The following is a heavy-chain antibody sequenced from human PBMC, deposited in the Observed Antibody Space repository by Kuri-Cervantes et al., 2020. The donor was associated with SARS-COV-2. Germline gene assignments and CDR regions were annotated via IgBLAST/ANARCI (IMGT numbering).Heavy chain of an antibody. Sequence: ASVKVSCKASGYTFTSYGISWVRQAPGQGLEWMGWISAYNGNTNYAQKLQGRVTMTTDTSTSTDYMELRSLRSDDTAVYYCARTSRRGNWFDPWGQGTLVTVSS. CDR1: GYTFTSYG. V-gene: IGHV1-18*01. J-gene: IGHJ5*02. D-gene: IGHD3-10*01. CDR2: ISAYNGNT. CDR3: ARTSRRGNWFDP.